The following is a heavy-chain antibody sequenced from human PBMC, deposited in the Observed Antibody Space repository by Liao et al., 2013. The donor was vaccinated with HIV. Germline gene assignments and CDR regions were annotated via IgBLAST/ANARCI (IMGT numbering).Heavy chain of an antibody. V-gene: IGHV4-61*02. Sequence: QVQLQESGPGLVKPSETLSLSCTVSGGSFSSGTYYWSWIRQPAGKGLEWIGRIYASGSTKYNPSLKSRVTISVDTSKNQLSLKLNSVTAADTATYYCSSGGTYMDVWGERDRGHRLL. CDR1: GGSFSSGTYY. J-gene: IGHJ6*03. D-gene: IGHD3-10*01. CDR2: IYASGST. CDR3: SSGGTYMDV.